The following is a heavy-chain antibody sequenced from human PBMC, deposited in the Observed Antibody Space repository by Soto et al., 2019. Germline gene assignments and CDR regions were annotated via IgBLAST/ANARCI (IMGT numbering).Heavy chain of an antibody. CDR2: MNPNSGTT. Sequence: VQLVQSGAEVKRPGASVRVSCKASGYTFTSYDINWVRQATGQGLEWLGWMNPNSGTTGYAQKFNVRLTLTRSSSTSTAYLERTSLSTEDTVDYYCAGGINWGQGTMVT. D-gene: IGHD1-26*01. CDR1: GYTFTSYD. J-gene: IGHJ3*01. V-gene: IGHV1-8*01. CDR3: AGGIN.